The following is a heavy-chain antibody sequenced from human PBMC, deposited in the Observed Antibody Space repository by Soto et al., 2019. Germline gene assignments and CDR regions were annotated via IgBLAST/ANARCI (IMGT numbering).Heavy chain of an antibody. CDR1: GFTFSDYT. CDR3: TRDRVESGYPEYFQH. V-gene: IGHV3-48*01. J-gene: IGHJ1*01. CDR2: ISSSSSVI. D-gene: IGHD3-22*01. Sequence: EVQLVESGGGFIQPGGSLRLSCAASGFTFSDYTMNWVRQAPGKGLEWVSHISSSSSVIYYADSVKGRFTISRDNAKNSLYLQMNSLRAEDTAVYYCTRDRVESGYPEYFQHWGQGTLVTVSS.